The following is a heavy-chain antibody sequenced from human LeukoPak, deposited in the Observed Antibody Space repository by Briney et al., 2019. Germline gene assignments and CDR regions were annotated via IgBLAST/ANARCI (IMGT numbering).Heavy chain of an antibody. CDR2: IHYSGST. CDR1: GASISSYY. V-gene: IGHV4-59*01. Sequence: PSETLSLTCTVSGASISSYYWNWIRQPPGKGLEWIGYIHYSGSTNYNPSLKSRVPISVDTSKNQYSLILSSVTAADTAVYYCARDTRYYDSSGYYHFDYWGQGTLVTVSS. J-gene: IGHJ4*02. CDR3: ARDTRYYDSSGYYHFDY. D-gene: IGHD3-22*01.